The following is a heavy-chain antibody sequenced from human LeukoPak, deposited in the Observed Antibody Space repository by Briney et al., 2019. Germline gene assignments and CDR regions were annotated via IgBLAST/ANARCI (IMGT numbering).Heavy chain of an antibody. CDR1: GFTFSSSA. J-gene: IGHJ4*02. CDR3: AKQLGYCSGGSCYFPY. V-gene: IGHV3-23*01. D-gene: IGHD2-15*01. Sequence: GGSLRLSCAASGFTFSSSAMSWVRQAPGKGLEWVSAISNNGGYTYYADSVQGRFTISRDNSKSTLCLQMNSLRAEDTAVYYCAKQLGYCSGGSCYFPYWGQGTLVTVYS. CDR2: ISNNGGYT.